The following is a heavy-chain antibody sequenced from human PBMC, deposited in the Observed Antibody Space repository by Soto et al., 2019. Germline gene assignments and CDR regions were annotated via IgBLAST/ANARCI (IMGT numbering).Heavy chain of an antibody. J-gene: IGHJ6*02. V-gene: IGHV3-23*01. CDR1: TFSDFY. CDR2: ISGSGGST. Sequence: TFSDFYIVWVRQAPGKGLEWVSAISGSGGSTYYADSVKGRFTISRDNSKNTLYLQMNSLRAEDTAVYYCAKGKVLRQAGMDVWGQGTTVTVSS. CDR3: AKGKVLRQAGMDV. D-gene: IGHD3-3*01.